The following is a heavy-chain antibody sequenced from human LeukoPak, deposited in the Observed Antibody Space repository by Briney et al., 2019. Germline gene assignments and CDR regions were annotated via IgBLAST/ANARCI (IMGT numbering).Heavy chain of an antibody. Sequence: GASVKVSCKASGYTLNNFYLHWVRQAPGQGLEWMGIINPTTGSTTYAQKFQGRVTMTRDMSTSTVYMELSSLRSEDTAVYFCARDLNPQSIGMRAFDIWGQGTMVTASS. CDR2: INPTTGST. J-gene: IGHJ3*02. V-gene: IGHV1-46*02. CDR3: ARDLNPQSIGMRAFDI. D-gene: IGHD1-14*01. CDR1: GYTLNNFY.